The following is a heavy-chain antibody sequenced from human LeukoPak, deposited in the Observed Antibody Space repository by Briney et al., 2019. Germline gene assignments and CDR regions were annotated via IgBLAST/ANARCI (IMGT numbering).Heavy chain of an antibody. Sequence: AASVKVSCKASGYTFTGYYMHWVRQAPGQGLEWMGWINPNSGGTNYAQKFQGRVTMTRDTSISTAYMELSRLRSDDTAVYYCARVLEDCSGGGCYSGAFDIWGQGTMVTVSS. V-gene: IGHV1-2*02. J-gene: IGHJ3*02. CDR3: ARVLEDCSGGGCYSGAFDI. CDR1: GYTFTGYY. CDR2: INPNSGGT. D-gene: IGHD2-15*01.